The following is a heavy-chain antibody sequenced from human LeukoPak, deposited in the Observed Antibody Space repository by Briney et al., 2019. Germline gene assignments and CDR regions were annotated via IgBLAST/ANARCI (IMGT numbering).Heavy chain of an antibody. J-gene: IGHJ3*02. V-gene: IGHV4-30-4*08. CDR1: GGSISSGDYY. D-gene: IGHD3-22*01. CDR2: IYYSGST. Sequence: TSQTLSLTCTVSGGSISSGDYYWSWIRQPPGEGLEWIGYIYYSGSTYYNPSLKSRVTISVDTSKNQFSLKLSSVTAADTAVYYCARVGYDSSGYYHDAFDIWGQGTMVTVSS. CDR3: ARVGYDSSGYYHDAFDI.